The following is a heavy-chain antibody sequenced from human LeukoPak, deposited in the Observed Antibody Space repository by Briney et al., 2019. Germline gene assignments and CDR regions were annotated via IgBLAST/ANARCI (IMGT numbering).Heavy chain of an antibody. CDR2: ISSSIIYI. CDR1: GFTFSTYS. J-gene: IGHJ4*02. CDR3: AKGGYFDNIDY. Sequence: GGSLRLSCAASGFTFSTYSFNWVRQAPGKGLEWVSSISSSIIYIYYADSVKGRFTISRDNAKNTLYLQMTSLRAEDTAIYYCAKGGYFDNIDYWGQGTLVTVSS. D-gene: IGHD3-22*01. V-gene: IGHV3-21*04.